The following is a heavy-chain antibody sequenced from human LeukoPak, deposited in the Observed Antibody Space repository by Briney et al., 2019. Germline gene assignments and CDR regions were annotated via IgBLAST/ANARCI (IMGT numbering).Heavy chain of an antibody. D-gene: IGHD4-17*01. CDR1: GYTFTSYA. CDR3: ARGVPTVPNYYYMDV. V-gene: IGHV1-3*03. CDR2: INAGNGNT. J-gene: IGHJ6*03. Sequence: ASVKVSCKASGYTFTSYAMHWVRQAPGQRLEWMGWINAGNGNTKYSQEFQGRVTITRDTSASTAYMELSSLRSEDMAVYYCARGVPTVPNYYYMDVWGKGTTVTVSS.